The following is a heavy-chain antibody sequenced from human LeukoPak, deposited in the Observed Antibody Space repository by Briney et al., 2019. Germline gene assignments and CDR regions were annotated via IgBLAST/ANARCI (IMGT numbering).Heavy chain of an antibody. CDR1: GGSISSCY. CDR2: IYYSGST. D-gene: IGHD2-2*01. J-gene: IGHJ6*02. CDR3: ARVGSAAIPYGMDV. Sequence: SETLSLTCTVSGGSISSCYWSWIRQPPGKGLEWIGYIYYSGSTNYNPSLKSRVTISVDTSKNQFSLKLSSVTAADTAVYYCARVGSAAIPYGMDVWGQGTTVTVSS. V-gene: IGHV4-59*01.